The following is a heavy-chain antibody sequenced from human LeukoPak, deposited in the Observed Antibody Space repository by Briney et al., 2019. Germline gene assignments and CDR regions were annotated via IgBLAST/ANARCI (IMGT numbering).Heavy chain of an antibody. J-gene: IGHJ4*02. CDR3: ARVGCSGGSCLLDY. CDR1: GGSISSYY. D-gene: IGHD2-15*01. CDR2: IYYSGST. Sequence: SETLSLTCTVSGGSISSYYWSWIRQPPGKGLEWIGYIYYSGSTNYNPSLKSRVTISVDTSKNQFSLKLSSVTAADTAGYYCARVGCSGGSCLLDYWGQGTLVTVSS. V-gene: IGHV4-59*01.